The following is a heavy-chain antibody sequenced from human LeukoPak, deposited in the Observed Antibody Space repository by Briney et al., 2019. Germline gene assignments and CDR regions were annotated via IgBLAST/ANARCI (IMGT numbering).Heavy chain of an antibody. V-gene: IGHV3-48*03. CDR3: ARVLPSSGWHLFDY. CDR2: VSASGSTS. Sequence: GGSLRLSCAASGFTFSSYEMNWVRQAPGKGLEWLSYVSASGSTSYYADSVRGRFTISRDNAKNSLYLQVTSLRAADTAVYYCARVLPSSGWHLFDYWGQGTLVTVSS. J-gene: IGHJ4*02. CDR1: GFTFSSYE. D-gene: IGHD6-19*01.